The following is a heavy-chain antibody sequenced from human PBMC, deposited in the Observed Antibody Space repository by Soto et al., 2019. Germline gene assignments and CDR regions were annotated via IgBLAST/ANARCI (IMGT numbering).Heavy chain of an antibody. V-gene: IGHV3-23*01. CDR1: GFIFSSNA. D-gene: IGHD3-3*01. CDR3: AKEDDFWSGYHDY. CDR2: ISGSGGST. Sequence: GGSLRLSCAASGFIFSSNAMSWVRQAPGKGLEWVSAISGSGGSTYYADSVKGRFTISRDNSKNTLYLQMNSLRAEDTAIYYCAKEDDFWSGYHDYWGQGTLVTVSS. J-gene: IGHJ4*02.